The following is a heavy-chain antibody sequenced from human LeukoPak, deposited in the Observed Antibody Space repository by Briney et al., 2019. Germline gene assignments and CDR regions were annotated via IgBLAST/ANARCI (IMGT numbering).Heavy chain of an antibody. CDR3: TRDVWGDRDNYFDC. CDR2: ISSSSSTT. J-gene: IGHJ4*02. V-gene: IGHV3-48*04. Sequence: GGSLRLSCAASGFTFSSYSMNWVRQAPGKGLEWVSYISSSSSTTYYADSVKGRFTISRDNAKNTLYLEMNNLRAEDTAVYYCTRDVWGDRDNYFDCWGQGTLVTVSS. CDR1: GFTFSSYS. D-gene: IGHD2-8*01.